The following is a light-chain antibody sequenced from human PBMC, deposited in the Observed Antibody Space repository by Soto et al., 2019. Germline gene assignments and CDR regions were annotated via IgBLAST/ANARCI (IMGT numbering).Light chain of an antibody. Sequence: EIVLTQSPGTLSLSPAERATLSCRASQSFSSSYLAWYQQKPGQAPRLLIYGASSRATGIPDRFSGSGSGTDFTLTISRLEPEDFAEYFCQQYGSSPLTFGGGTKVEIK. CDR2: GAS. V-gene: IGKV3-20*01. CDR3: QQYGSSPLT. J-gene: IGKJ4*01. CDR1: QSFSSSY.